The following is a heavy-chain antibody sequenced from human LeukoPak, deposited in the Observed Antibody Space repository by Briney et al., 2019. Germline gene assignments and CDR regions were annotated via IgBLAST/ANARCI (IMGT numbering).Heavy chain of an antibody. CDR2: FSYSGST. D-gene: IGHD2-15*01. CDR1: GDSISSSSYY. Sequence: PSETLSLTCTVSGDSISSSSYYWGWIRQPPGKGLEWIGSFSYSGSTYYNPSLKSRVTISVDRSENQFSLKVSSVTAADTAVYYCARTPRPASVAAGNNWFDPWGQGSLVTVSS. J-gene: IGHJ5*02. V-gene: IGHV4-39*07. CDR3: ARTPRPASVAAGNNWFDP.